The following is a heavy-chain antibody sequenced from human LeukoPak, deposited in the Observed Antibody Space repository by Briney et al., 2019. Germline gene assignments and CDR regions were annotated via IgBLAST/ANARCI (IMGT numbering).Heavy chain of an antibody. Sequence: GASMKVSCKASGYSFIGYYMHWVRQAPGQGLEYMGWINPGSGETYYALKFQGRVTTTRDTSMSTAYMELSSLRSEDTAVYYCARVLYGYSRIAAAGTDWFDPWGQGTLVTVSS. V-gene: IGHV1-2*02. CDR2: INPGSGET. CDR3: ARVLYGYSRIAAAGTDWFDP. J-gene: IGHJ5*02. CDR1: GYSFIGYY. D-gene: IGHD6-13*01.